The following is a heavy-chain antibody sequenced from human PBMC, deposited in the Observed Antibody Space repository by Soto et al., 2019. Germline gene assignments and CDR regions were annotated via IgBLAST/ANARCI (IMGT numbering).Heavy chain of an antibody. D-gene: IGHD2-21*02. V-gene: IGHV3-21*01. CDR1: GFTFSDYS. Sequence: AGGSLRLSCAASGFTFSDYSMNWVRQAPGKGLEWVSSISSKSSYIYYGDSTTGRFTISRDNAKNSVFLQMDRLRADDTAVYYCARVEGDGRPFDSWGQGTLFTVSS. J-gene: IGHJ4*02. CDR3: ARVEGDGRPFDS. CDR2: ISSKSSYI.